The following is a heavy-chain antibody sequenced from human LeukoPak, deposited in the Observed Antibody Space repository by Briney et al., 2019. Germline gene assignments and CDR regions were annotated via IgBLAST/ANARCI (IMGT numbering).Heavy chain of an antibody. CDR1: GGTFSSYA. CDR3: ARGGQHPAKYYYYYYMDV. CDR2: IIPIFGTA. J-gene: IGHJ6*03. D-gene: IGHD6-13*01. V-gene: IGHV1-69*05. Sequence: SVKVSCKASGGTFSSYAISWVRQAPGQGLEWMGGIIPIFGTANYAQKFQGRVTITTDESTSIAYMELSSLRSEDTAVYYCARGGQHPAKYYYYYYMDVWGKGTTVTVSS.